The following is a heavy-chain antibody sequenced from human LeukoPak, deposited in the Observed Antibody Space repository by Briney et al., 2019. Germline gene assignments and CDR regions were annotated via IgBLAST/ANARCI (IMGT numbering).Heavy chain of an antibody. CDR2: IIPILGIA. Sequence: SVKVSCKASGGTFSSYTISWLRQAPGQGLEWMGRIIPILGIANYAQKFQGRVTITADKSTSTAYMELSSLRSEDTAVYYCARDARYYYDSSGYYGYWGQGTLVTVSS. CDR3: ARDARYYYDSSGYYGY. D-gene: IGHD3-22*01. V-gene: IGHV1-69*04. CDR1: GGTFSSYT. J-gene: IGHJ4*02.